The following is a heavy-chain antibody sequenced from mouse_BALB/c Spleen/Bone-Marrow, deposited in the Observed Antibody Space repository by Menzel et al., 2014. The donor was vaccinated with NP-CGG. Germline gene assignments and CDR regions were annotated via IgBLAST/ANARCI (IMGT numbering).Heavy chain of an antibody. D-gene: IGHD2-12*01. Sequence: EVQLQQSGAELVKPAASVRLSCTASGFNIKDSYMHWVEQRPEQSLEWIGRIDPANGNTKYGPKFQGKATIALDTSSNSAYLQLSSLKSENTAVYFCARRGDSDEAWFPYWGQGTPVTVSA. CDR3: ARRGDSDEAWFPY. CDR1: GFNIKDSY. V-gene: IGHV14-3*02. CDR2: IDPANGNT. J-gene: IGHJ3*01.